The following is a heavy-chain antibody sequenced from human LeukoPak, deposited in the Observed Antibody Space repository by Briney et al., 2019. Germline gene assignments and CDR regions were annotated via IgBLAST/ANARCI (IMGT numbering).Heavy chain of an antibody. D-gene: IGHD5-12*01. CDR1: GGSLTTYY. Sequence: SETLSLTCILSGGSLTTYYWSWIRQPPGKELEWIGYIYHSGSTNYNPSLKSRDTISVDTSKNHFSLTLSSVTAADTAVYYCARGGGYASPIGYWGQGAPVTVSS. V-gene: IGHV4-59*01. CDR3: ARGGGYASPIGY. J-gene: IGHJ4*02. CDR2: IYHSGST.